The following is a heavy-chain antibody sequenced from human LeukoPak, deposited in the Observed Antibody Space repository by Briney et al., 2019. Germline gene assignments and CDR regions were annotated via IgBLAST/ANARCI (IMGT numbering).Heavy chain of an antibody. CDR3: AKGAISGSYSPDDAFDI. Sequence: PGGSPRLSCAASGFTFSSYAMSWVRQAPGKGLEWVSAISGSGGSTYYADSVKGRFTISRDNSKNTLYLQMNSLRAEDTAVYYCAKGAISGSYSPDDAFDIWGQGTMVTVSS. J-gene: IGHJ3*02. V-gene: IGHV3-23*01. CDR1: GFTFSSYA. CDR2: ISGSGGST. D-gene: IGHD1-26*01.